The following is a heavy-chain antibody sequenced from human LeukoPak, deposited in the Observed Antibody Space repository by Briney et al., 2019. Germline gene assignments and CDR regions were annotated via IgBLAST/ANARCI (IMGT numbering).Heavy chain of an antibody. CDR3: ARGPSNRFASIRYSPRVWYFDL. Sequence: SETLSLTCAVYGGSFSGYYWSWIRQPPGKGLEWIGEINHSRSTNYNPSLKSRVTISVDTSKNQFSLKLSSVTAADTAVYYCARGPSNRFASIRYSPRVWYFDLWGRGTLVTVSS. CDR1: GGSFSGYY. D-gene: IGHD1-14*01. J-gene: IGHJ2*01. V-gene: IGHV4-34*01. CDR2: INHSRST.